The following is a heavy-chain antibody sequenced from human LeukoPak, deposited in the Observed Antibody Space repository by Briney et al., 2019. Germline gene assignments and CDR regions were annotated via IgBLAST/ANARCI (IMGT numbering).Heavy chain of an antibody. CDR1: GFTFSSYE. Sequence: PGGPQRLSCVASGFTFSSYEMNWVRQAPGKGLEWISYISASGTGTHYADSVKGRFTVSRDNAKNSVYLQVNIPRAEDTAVYYCAREEYYHLNTGSHDAFDLWGQGTMVTVSS. D-gene: IGHD2-2*01. CDR2: ISASGTGT. V-gene: IGHV3-48*03. CDR3: AREEYYHLNTGSHDAFDL. J-gene: IGHJ3*01.